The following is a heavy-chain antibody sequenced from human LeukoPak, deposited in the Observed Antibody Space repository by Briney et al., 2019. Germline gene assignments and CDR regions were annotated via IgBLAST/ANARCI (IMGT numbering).Heavy chain of an antibody. CDR2: IYPGDSDT. J-gene: IGHJ1*01. CDR3: ATSPRRDGYQH. V-gene: IGHV5-51*01. CDR1: GYSFTTYW. Sequence: GESRKISCKGSGYSFTTYWITWVRQMPGKGLEWMGIIYPGDSDTSYRPSFQGQVTMSADKSISTAYLQWSSLKASDTAIYYCATSPRRDGYQHWGQGTLVTVSS. D-gene: IGHD5-24*01.